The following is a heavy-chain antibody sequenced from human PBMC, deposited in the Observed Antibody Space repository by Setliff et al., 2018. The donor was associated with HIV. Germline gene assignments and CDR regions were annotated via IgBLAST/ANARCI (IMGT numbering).Heavy chain of an antibody. CDR2: IISILDIT. Sequence: GASVKVSSKASGGTSNKYAINWVRQAPGQGLEWMGQIISILDITSYTQKLQGRVSITADKSTSTFYMELSDLTAADTAVYYCAGPRGDEAFEVWGQGTKVTVSS. CDR1: GGTSNKYA. CDR3: AGPRGDEAFEV. D-gene: IGHD3-10*01. V-gene: IGHV1-69*10. J-gene: IGHJ3*01.